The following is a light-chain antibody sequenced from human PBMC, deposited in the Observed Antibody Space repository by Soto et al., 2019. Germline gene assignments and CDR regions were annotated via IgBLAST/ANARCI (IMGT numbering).Light chain of an antibody. CDR1: QSISSW. CDR2: AAS. V-gene: IGKV1-39*01. CDR3: QQTYSTPLT. Sequence: DIQMTQSPSTLSASVGDRVTITCRASQSISSWLAWYQQKPGKAPNLLIYAASSLQGGVPSRFSGSGSGTDFTLTISSLQPEDFATYYCQQTYSTPLTFGGGTKVDIK. J-gene: IGKJ4*01.